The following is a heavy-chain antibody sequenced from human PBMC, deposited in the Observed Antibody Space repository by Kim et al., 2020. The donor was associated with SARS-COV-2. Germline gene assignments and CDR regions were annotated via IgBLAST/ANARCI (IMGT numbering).Heavy chain of an antibody. J-gene: IGHJ5*02. CDR2: IDYSGST. CDR3: RDSGDNDWFAP. V-gene: IGHV4-39*07. CDR1: GGSINTSDYY. Sequence: SETLSLTCSVSGGSINTSDYYWAWIRQPLGKGLEWIGSIDYSGSTYYNPSLKSRVTLSVDTSKNQFSLSLSSLTAADTAVFYARDSGDNDWFAPWGQGTL. D-gene: IGHD4-17*01.